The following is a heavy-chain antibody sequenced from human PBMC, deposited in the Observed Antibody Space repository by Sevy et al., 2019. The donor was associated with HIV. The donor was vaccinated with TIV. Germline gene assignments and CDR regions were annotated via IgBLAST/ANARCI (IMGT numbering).Heavy chain of an antibody. V-gene: IGHV3-7*01. Sequence: GGSLRLSCAASGFRFSNFWMSWVRQAPGKGLEWVANINEDGAVKYYADSVKGRLTISRDTANDSLYVQMFSLRAEDTAVYYCAKIGKRGWDFDSWGQGTRVTVSS. CDR1: GFRFSNFW. CDR2: INEDGAVK. CDR3: AKIGKRGWDFDS. D-gene: IGHD6-19*01. J-gene: IGHJ4*02.